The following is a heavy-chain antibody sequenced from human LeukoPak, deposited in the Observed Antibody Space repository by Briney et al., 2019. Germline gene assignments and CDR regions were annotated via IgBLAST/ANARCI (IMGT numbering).Heavy chain of an antibody. Sequence: GGSLRLSCSASGFTLSHYWMTWVRQAPGKGLEWVASIKEDGSETSYVDSVKGRFTISRDNAKNSVYPQMNSLGGEDTAVYYCVRGGSYTFDPWGQGILVTVSS. V-gene: IGHV3-7*01. D-gene: IGHD1-26*01. CDR2: IKEDGSET. J-gene: IGHJ5*02. CDR3: VRGGSYTFDP. CDR1: GFTLSHYW.